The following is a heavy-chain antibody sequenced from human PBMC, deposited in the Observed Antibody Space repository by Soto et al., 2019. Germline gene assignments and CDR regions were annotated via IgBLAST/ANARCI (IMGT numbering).Heavy chain of an antibody. V-gene: IGHV1-69*01. CDR1: GGTFSSYA. D-gene: IGHD2-2*01. CDR3: ARDLDCSSTSCYYWFAP. CDR2: IIPIFGTA. J-gene: IGHJ5*02. Sequence: QVQLVQSGAEVKKPGSSVKVSCKASGGTFSSYAISWVRQAPGQGLEWMGGIIPIFGTANYAQKFQGRVTITADESTSTAYMELSSLRSEDTAVYYCARDLDCSSTSCYYWFAPWGQGTLVTVSS.